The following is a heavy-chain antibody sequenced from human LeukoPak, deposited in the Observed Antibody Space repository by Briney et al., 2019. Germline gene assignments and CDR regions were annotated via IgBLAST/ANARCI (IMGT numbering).Heavy chain of an antibody. CDR3: AXXXSXXXXXXQXTPYYYYMDV. CDR2: MNPNSGNT. Sequence: AXVKVSXXASGYTFTSYDINWVRQATGQGLEWMGWMNPNSGNTGYAQKFQGRVTMTRNTSISTAYMELSSQRSEDTAVYYCAXXXSXXXXXXQXTPYYYYMDVWGKGTTVTVSS. CDR1: GYTFTSYD. J-gene: IGHJ6*03. V-gene: IGHV1-8*01.